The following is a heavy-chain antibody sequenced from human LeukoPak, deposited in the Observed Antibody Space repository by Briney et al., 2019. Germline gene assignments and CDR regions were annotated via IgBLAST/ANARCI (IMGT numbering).Heavy chain of an antibody. J-gene: IGHJ6*02. V-gene: IGHV3-48*01. CDR2: ISSSSSTI. D-gene: IGHD3-9*01. CDR3: ARDVGYYDILTGYYYYYGMDV. Sequence: LSGGSLRLSCAASGFTFSSYSMNWVRQAPGKGLEWVSYISSSSSTIYYADSVKGRFTISRDNAKNSLCLQMNSLRAEDTAVYYCARDVGYYDILTGYYYYYGMDVWGQGTTVTVSS. CDR1: GFTFSSYS.